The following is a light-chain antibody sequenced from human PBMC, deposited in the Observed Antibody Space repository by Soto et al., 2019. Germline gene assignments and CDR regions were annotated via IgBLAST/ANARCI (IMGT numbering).Light chain of an antibody. J-gene: IGKJ4*01. CDR3: QQYYNLLT. CDR2: DAS. CDR1: QDISNY. Sequence: DIQMTQSPSSLSASVGDRVTITCQASQDISNYLNWYQQKPGKAPKLLIYDASNLETGVPSRLSGSGSGTDFTFTISSLQPEDIATYYCQQYYNLLTFGGGTKVEIK. V-gene: IGKV1-33*01.